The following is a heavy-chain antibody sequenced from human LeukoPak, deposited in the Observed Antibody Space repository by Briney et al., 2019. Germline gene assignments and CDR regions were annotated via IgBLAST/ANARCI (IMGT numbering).Heavy chain of an antibody. J-gene: IGHJ4*02. V-gene: IGHV3-11*04. CDR2: ISSSGSTI. CDR1: GFTFSDYY. Sequence: GGSLRLSCAASGFTFSDYYMSWIRQAPGKGLEWVSYISSSGSTIYYADSVKGRFTISRDNAKNSLYLQMNSLRAEDTAVYHCACHDLSRDGYPPDYWGQGTLVTVSS. CDR3: ACHDLSRDGYPPDY. D-gene: IGHD5-24*01.